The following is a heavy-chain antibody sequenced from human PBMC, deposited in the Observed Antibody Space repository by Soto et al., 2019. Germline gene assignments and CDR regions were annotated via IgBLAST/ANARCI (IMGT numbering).Heavy chain of an antibody. D-gene: IGHD1-20*01. Sequence: GGSLRLSCAASGFTFNSYSMTWVRQPTGKGLEWVSSISSSSSYIYYADSVKGRFTISRDNAKNSLYLQMNSLRAEDTAVYYCARSGITGTGDAFDVWGQGTMVTVSS. J-gene: IGHJ3*01. CDR1: GFTFNSYS. CDR3: ARSGITGTGDAFDV. V-gene: IGHV3-21*01. CDR2: ISSSSSYI.